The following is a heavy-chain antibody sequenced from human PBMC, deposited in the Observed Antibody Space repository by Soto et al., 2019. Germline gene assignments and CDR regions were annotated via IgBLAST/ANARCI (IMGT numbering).Heavy chain of an antibody. CDR1: GYTFTGYY. D-gene: IGHD3-16*01. CDR3: ARVVAYRIASSHSYYFDS. J-gene: IGHJ4*02. V-gene: IGHV1-2*02. Sequence: SVKVSSKASGYTFTGYYIHWPRQAPGQGLEWMGWIYPKSGGTDYAPQSQGRLTMTMDTSITTAYMEVGGRGSDDTVLYYCARVVAYRIASSHSYYFDSWGQGTVVTVS. CDR2: IYPKSGGT.